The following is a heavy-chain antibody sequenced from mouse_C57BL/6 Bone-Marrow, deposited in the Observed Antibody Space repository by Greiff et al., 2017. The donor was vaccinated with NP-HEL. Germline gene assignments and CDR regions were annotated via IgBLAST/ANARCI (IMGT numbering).Heavy chain of an antibody. CDR3: ARWGLYGSSYGYFDV. V-gene: IGHV3-8*01. CDR1: GYSFTSDY. J-gene: IGHJ1*03. CDR2: ISHSGST. Sequence: EVQLVESGPGLAKPSQTLSLTCSVTGYSFTSDYWNWIRKFPGNKLEYMGYISHSGSTSYNPSLNSRISIIRDTDKYQYDLQLNSVTTEDTATYYCARWGLYGSSYGYFDVWGTGTTVTVSS. D-gene: IGHD1-1*01.